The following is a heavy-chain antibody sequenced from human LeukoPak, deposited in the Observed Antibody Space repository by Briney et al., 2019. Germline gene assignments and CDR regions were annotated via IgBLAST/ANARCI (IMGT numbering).Heavy chain of an antibody. CDR1: GGSLSSDY. D-gene: IGHD6-19*01. CDR2: IYYSGST. CDR3: ARMSSSSGWYGTYDY. J-gene: IGHJ4*02. V-gene: IGHV4-59*01. Sequence: AETLTLPCTVSGGSLSSDYWSWIRQPPGKGLEWIGYIYYSGSTNYNPSLESRVTISVDTSKNQCSLKLSSVTAADTAVYYCARMSSSSGWYGTYDYWGQGTLVTVSS.